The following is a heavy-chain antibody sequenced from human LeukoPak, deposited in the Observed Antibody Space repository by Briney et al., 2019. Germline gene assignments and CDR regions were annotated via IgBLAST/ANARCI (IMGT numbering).Heavy chain of an antibody. V-gene: IGHV3-73*01. CDR3: ATSGYYYYMDV. Sequence: GGSLRLSCAASGFTFSGSAMHWVRQASGKGLEWVGRIRSKANSYATAYAASVKGRFTISRDDSKNTAYLQMNSLKTEDTAVYYCATSGYYYYMDVWGKGTTVTISS. J-gene: IGHJ6*03. D-gene: IGHD3-10*01. CDR1: GFTFSGSA. CDR2: IRSKANSYAT.